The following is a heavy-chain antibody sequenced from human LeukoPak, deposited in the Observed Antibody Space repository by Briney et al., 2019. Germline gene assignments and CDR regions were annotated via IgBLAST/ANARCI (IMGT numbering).Heavy chain of an antibody. J-gene: IGHJ4*02. Sequence: GGSLRLSCAASGFTFSSYAMNWVRQAPGKGLEWVSGISRSGGSTYYADSVKSRFSISRDNSKDTLYLQMNSLRAEDTAVYYCAKQSSGVVYWGQGILVTVSS. V-gene: IGHV3-23*01. D-gene: IGHD3-3*01. CDR1: GFTFSSYA. CDR2: ISRSGGST. CDR3: AKQSSGVVY.